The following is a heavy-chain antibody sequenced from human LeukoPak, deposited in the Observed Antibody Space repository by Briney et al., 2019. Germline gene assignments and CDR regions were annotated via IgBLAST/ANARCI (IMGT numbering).Heavy chain of an antibody. CDR1: GGSISSYY. CDR2: INHSGST. J-gene: IGHJ4*02. D-gene: IGHD3-22*01. Sequence: SETLSLTCTVSGGSISSYYWSWIRQPPGKGLEWIGEINHSGSTNYNPSLKSRVTISVDTSKNQFSLKLSSVTAADTAVYYCARGYYYDSSGYNNWGQGTLVTVSS. V-gene: IGHV4-34*01. CDR3: ARGYYYDSSGYNN.